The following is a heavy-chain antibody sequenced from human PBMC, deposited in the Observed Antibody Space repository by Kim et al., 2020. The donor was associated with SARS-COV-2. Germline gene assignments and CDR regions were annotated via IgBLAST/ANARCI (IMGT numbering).Heavy chain of an antibody. V-gene: IGHV1-3*01. J-gene: IGHJ4*02. CDR3: ARGSGWAFDY. D-gene: IGHD6-19*01. CDR2: T. Sequence: TKNAHKFRGRFTIPRDTTASTAYMELSSLRSEDTAVYYCARGSGWAFDYWGQGTLFTVAS.